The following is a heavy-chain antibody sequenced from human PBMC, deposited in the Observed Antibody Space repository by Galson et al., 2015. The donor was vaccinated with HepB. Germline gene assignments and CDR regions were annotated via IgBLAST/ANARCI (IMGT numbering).Heavy chain of an antibody. CDR1: GYSFTSYW. J-gene: IGHJ5*02. D-gene: IGHD2-2*01. Sequence: QSGAEVKKPGESLKISCKGSGYSFTSYWIGWVRQMPGKGLEWMGITYPGDSDTRYSPSFQGQVTISADKSISTAYLQWSSLKASDTAMYYCARRYCSSTSCYQEGWFDPWGQGTLVTVSS. CDR3: ARRYCSSTSCYQEGWFDP. CDR2: TYPGDSDT. V-gene: IGHV5-51*03.